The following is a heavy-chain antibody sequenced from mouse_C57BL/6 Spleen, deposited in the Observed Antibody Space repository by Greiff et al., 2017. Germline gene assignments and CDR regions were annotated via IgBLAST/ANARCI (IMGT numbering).Heavy chain of an antibody. J-gene: IGHJ1*03. CDR2: ISYSGST. Sequence: EVKLVESGPGMVKPSQSLSLTCTVTGYSITSGYDWHWIRHFPGKKLEWMGYISYSGSTNYNPSLKSRISITHDTSKNHFFLKLNSVTTEDTATYYCARTGTVWYFDVWGTGTTVTVSS. CDR1: GYSITSGYD. CDR3: ARTGTVWYFDV. V-gene: IGHV3-1*01. D-gene: IGHD4-1*01.